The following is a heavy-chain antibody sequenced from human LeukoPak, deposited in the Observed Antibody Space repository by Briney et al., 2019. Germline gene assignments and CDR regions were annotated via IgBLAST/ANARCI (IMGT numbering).Heavy chain of an antibody. V-gene: IGHV3-48*01. Sequence: GGSLRLSCTVSGFSFDDFAVSWLRQAPGKGLEWVSYISSSSSTIYYADSVKGRFTISRDNAKNSLYLQMNSLRAEDTAVYYCARGRPDFDYWGQGTLVTVSS. CDR1: GFSFDDFA. J-gene: IGHJ4*02. CDR3: ARGRPDFDY. CDR2: ISSSSSTI.